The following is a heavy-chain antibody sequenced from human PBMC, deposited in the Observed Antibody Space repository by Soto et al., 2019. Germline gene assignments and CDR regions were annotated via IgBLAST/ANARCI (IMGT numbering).Heavy chain of an antibody. Sequence: GGSLRLSCAASGFTFSDYYMSWIRQAPGKGLEWVSYISSSSSYTNYADSVKGRFTVSRDNAQNSLFLLMNSLRAEDTAVYYCARDREWAFDYWGRGTLVTVSS. V-gene: IGHV3-11*06. CDR1: GFTFSDYY. D-gene: IGHD2-8*01. J-gene: IGHJ4*02. CDR3: ARDREWAFDY. CDR2: ISSSSSYT.